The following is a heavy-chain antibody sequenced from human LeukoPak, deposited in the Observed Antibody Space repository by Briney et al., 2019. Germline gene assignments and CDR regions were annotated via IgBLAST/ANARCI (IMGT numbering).Heavy chain of an antibody. Sequence: GGSLRLSCAASGFAFCSYSMNWLRLAPGKGLEGVSSKSSGSSYIYYADSVKGRFTISRDNAKNSLYLHMSSLRAEDTAVYYCARPIEMGDTSGVFAYWGQGTLVTVSS. D-gene: IGHD5-24*01. J-gene: IGHJ4*02. CDR2: KSSGSSYI. CDR3: ARPIEMGDTSGVFAY. CDR1: GFAFCSYS. V-gene: IGHV3-21*01.